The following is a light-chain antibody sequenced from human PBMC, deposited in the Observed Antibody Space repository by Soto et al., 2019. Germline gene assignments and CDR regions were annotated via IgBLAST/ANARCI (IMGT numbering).Light chain of an antibody. Sequence: QSVLTQSPSASASLGASVKLTCTLSSGHSNYAIAWHQQQSEKGPRYLMKVNSDGSHSKGDGIPDRFSGSSSGAERYFTISSLQSEDEAEYYCQTWGSGIVVFGGGTKLTVL. CDR1: SGHSNYA. CDR3: QTWGSGIVV. CDR2: VNSDGSH. J-gene: IGLJ2*01. V-gene: IGLV4-69*01.